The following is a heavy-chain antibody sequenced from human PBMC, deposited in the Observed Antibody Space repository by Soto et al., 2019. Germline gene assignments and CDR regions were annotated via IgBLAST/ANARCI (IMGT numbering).Heavy chain of an antibody. D-gene: IGHD2-2*02. CDR1: GYTFSTYG. J-gene: IGHJ3*01. Sequence: ASVKVSCKASGYTFSTYGITWVRQAPGQGLDWMGWINPIKGGTNSAAIFQDRVTMTTDTSTGTAYMELRSLKSDDTAVYYCARVKVPAAILGAFDLWGQGTLVTVSS. CDR2: INPIKGGT. CDR3: ARVKVPAAILGAFDL. V-gene: IGHV1-18*01.